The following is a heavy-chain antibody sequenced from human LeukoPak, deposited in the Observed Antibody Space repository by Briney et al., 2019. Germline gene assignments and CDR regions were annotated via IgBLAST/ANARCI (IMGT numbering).Heavy chain of an antibody. CDR1: GYTFTGYY. Sequence: ASVKVSCKASGYTFTGYYMHWVRQAPGQGLEWMGWINPNSGGTNYAQKFQGRVTMTRDTSISTAYMELSRLRSDDTAVYYCARDGITMVRGVKGGFDPWGQGTLVTVSS. CDR3: ARDGITMVRGVKGGFDP. CDR2: INPNSGGT. V-gene: IGHV1-2*02. J-gene: IGHJ5*02. D-gene: IGHD3-10*01.